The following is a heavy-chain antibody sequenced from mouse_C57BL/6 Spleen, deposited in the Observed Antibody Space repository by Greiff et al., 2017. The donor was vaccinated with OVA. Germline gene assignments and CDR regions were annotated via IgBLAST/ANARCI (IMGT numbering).Heavy chain of an antibody. CDR2: INPSSGYT. V-gene: IGHV1-4*01. D-gene: IGHD2-4*01. Sequence: QVQLQQSGAELARPGASVKMSCKASGYTFTSYTMHWVKQRPGQGLEWIGYINPSSGYTKYNQKFKDKATLTADKSSSTAYMQLSSLTSEASAVYYCARSYYDYDNAMDYWGKGTSVTVSS. J-gene: IGHJ4*01. CDR1: GYTFTSYT. CDR3: ARSYYDYDNAMDY.